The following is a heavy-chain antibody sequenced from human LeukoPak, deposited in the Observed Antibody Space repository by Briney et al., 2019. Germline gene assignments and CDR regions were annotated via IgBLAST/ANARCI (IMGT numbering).Heavy chain of an antibody. D-gene: IGHD5-18*01. CDR2: ISGSGGST. CDR3: ARDEAAMGSFDY. CDR1: GFTFSSYA. V-gene: IGHV3-23*01. J-gene: IGHJ4*02. Sequence: GGSLRLSCAASGFTFSSYAMSWVRQAPGKGLEWVSAISGSGGSTYYADSVKGRSTISRDNSKNTLYLQMNSLRAEDTAVYYCARDEAAMGSFDYWGQGTLVTVSS.